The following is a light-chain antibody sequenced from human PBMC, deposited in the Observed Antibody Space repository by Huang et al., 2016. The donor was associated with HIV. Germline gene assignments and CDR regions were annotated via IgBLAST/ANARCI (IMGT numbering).Light chain of an antibody. Sequence: EIVLTQSPATLSLSPGERATLSCRASQSVTSYLAWYQQKPGQAPRPLIYDASNRATGIPARFSGSGSGTDFHLTISSLEPEDFAVYYCQQRSNWPLTFGGGTKVEIK. J-gene: IGKJ4*01. CDR1: QSVTSY. CDR2: DAS. CDR3: QQRSNWPLT. V-gene: IGKV3-11*01.